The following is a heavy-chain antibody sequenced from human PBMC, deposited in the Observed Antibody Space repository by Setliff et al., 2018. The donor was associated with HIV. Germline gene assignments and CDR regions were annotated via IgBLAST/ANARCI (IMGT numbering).Heavy chain of an antibody. CDR1: GGSFSGHQ. CDR3: ARGSGVSLDTYHI. J-gene: IGHJ4*02. CDR2: INHRGTS. Sequence: PSETLSLTCAVYGGSFSGHQWTWIRQSPGRGLEWIGEINHRGTSNYNPSLKRRVSMSVDTSKNQFSLRMTSLTAADTAVYSCARGSGVSLDTYHIWGQGTLVTVSS. V-gene: IGHV4-34*01. D-gene: IGHD6-25*01.